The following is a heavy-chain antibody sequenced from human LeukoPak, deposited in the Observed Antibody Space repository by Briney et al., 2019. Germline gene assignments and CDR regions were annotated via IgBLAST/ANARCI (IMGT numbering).Heavy chain of an antibody. D-gene: IGHD5-18*01. CDR2: IYHSGST. V-gene: IGHV4-4*02. Sequence: SETLSLTFAVSGGSISSSNWWSWVRRPPGKGLEWIGEIYHSGSTNYNPSLKSRVTISVDKSKNQFSLKLSSVTAADTAVYYCARAHRVQLWLRYYYYGMDVWGQGTTVTVSS. CDR3: ARAHRVQLWLRYYYYGMDV. J-gene: IGHJ6*02. CDR1: GGSISSSNW.